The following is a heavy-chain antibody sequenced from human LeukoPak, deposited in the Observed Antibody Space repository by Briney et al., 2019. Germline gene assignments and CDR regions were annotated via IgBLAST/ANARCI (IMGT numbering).Heavy chain of an antibody. CDR1: GFTFSTYS. J-gene: IGHJ4*02. Sequence: GGSLRLSCAASGFTFSTYSMNWVRQAPGKGLEWVSYISSSGSTIYYADSVKGRFTISRDNAKNSLYLQMNSLRAEDTAVYYCARSYGSGSHDYWGQGTLVTVSS. V-gene: IGHV3-48*04. D-gene: IGHD3-10*01. CDR3: ARSYGSGSHDY. CDR2: ISSSGSTI.